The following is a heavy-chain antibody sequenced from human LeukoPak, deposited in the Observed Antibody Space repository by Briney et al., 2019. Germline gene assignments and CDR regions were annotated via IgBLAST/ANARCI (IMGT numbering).Heavy chain of an antibody. J-gene: IGHJ4*02. Sequence: ASVKVSSTASGYTFTSYYMHWVRQAPGQGLEWMGIINPSGGSTSYAQKFQGRVTMTRDTSTSTVYMELSSLRSEDTAVYYCARTATAKTGYDYWGQGTLITVSS. D-gene: IGHD2-21*02. CDR2: INPSGGST. CDR1: GYTFTSYY. CDR3: ARTATAKTGYDY. V-gene: IGHV1-46*01.